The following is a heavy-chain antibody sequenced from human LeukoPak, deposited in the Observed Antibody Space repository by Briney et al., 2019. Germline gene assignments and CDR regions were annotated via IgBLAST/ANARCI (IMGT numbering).Heavy chain of an antibody. Sequence: SVKVSCKASGGTFSNYAISWVREAPGQGLEWMGGIIPIFGTANYAQKFQGRVTITADESTSTAYMELSSLRSEDTAVYYCARVGTLGYYYYYMDVWGKGTTVTASS. CDR2: IIPIFGTA. J-gene: IGHJ6*03. V-gene: IGHV1-69*01. CDR3: ARVGTLGYYYYYMDV. CDR1: GGTFSNYA. D-gene: IGHD3-10*01.